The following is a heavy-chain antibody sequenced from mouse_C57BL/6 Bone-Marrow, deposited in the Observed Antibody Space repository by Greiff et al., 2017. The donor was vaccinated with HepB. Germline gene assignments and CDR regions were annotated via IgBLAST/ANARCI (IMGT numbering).Heavy chain of an antibody. CDR1: GYTFTSYG. J-gene: IGHJ3*01. CDR2: IFPRSGNT. CDR3: ARGNAGAY. V-gene: IGHV1-81*01. Sequence: VQLVESGAELARPGASVKLSCKASGYTFTSYGISWVKQRTGQGLEWIGEIFPRSGNTYYNEKVKGKATLTADKSSSTAYMELRSLAPEDSAVYFCARGNAGAYWGQGTLVTVSA. D-gene: IGHD2-1*01.